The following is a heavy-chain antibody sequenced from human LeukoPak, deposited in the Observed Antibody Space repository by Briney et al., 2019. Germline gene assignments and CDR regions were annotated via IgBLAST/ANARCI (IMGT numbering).Heavy chain of an antibody. CDR1: GGSFSGYY. J-gene: IGHJ4*02. Sequence: PSETLSLTCAVYGGSFSGYYWSWIRQPPGKGLEWIGEINHSGSTNYNPSLKSRVTISVDTSKNQFSLKLSSVTAADTAVYYCAREGGALIVNWGQGTLVTVSS. D-gene: IGHD2/OR15-2a*01. CDR2: INHSGST. V-gene: IGHV4-34*01. CDR3: AREGGALIVN.